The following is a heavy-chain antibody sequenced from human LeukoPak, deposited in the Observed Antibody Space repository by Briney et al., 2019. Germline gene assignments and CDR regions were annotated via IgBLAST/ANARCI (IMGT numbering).Heavy chain of an antibody. D-gene: IGHD3-3*01. J-gene: IGHJ6*02. CDR1: GFTFSSYS. CDR2: ISSSSSYI. V-gene: IGHV3-21*01. CDR3: ARDQNDFWSGYYYGMDV. Sequence: GGSLRLSCAASGFTFSSYSMNWVRQAPGKGLEWVSSISSSSSYIYYADSVKGRFTISRDNSKNTLYLQMNSLRAEDTAVYYCARDQNDFWSGYYYGMDVWGQGTTVTVSS.